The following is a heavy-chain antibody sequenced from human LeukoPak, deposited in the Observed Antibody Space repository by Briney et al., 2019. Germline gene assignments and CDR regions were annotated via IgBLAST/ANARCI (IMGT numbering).Heavy chain of an antibody. V-gene: IGHV3-30*18. CDR2: MSSDGNDK. Sequence: GRSLRLSCAASGFTFSSYGMHWVRQAPGKGLELVAIMSSDGNDKYYADSVKGRFIVSRDNSKNMLSLQMNSLRAEDTAVYYCAKDQIGWAPGYSSGPLDYWGQGTLVTVSS. CDR3: AKDQIGWAPGYSSGPLDY. D-gene: IGHD6-19*01. CDR1: GFTFSSYG. J-gene: IGHJ4*02.